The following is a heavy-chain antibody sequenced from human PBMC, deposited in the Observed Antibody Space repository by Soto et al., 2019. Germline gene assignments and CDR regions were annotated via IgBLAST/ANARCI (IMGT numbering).Heavy chain of an antibody. CDR1: GYTFTTYT. CDR3: AMKQPGFQIGWAWALDI. V-gene: IGHV1-3*01. D-gene: IGHD1-26*01. Sequence: QVQLVQSGAEVKKPGASVKVSCRASGYTFTTYTLLWVRQAPGQRLEWMAWINPGNGDTKYSQNFQGRVTATRDTSASTEYTEISSMRSEATTTHYCAMKQPGFQIGWAWALDIWGQGTMVTVSS. J-gene: IGHJ3*02. CDR2: INPGNGDT.